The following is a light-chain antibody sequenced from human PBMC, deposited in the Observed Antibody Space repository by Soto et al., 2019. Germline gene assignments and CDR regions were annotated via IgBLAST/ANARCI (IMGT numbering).Light chain of an antibody. Sequence: DIQMTQSPSSLSASVGDRVTITCRASQYISSYVNWYQQKPGRAPKLLIHAASTLQSGVPSRFSGSGSGTDFTLTISSLQPEDFATYSCQQSYTTPWTFGLGTRVEI. V-gene: IGKV1-39*01. CDR1: QYISSY. CDR2: AAS. CDR3: QQSYTTPWT. J-gene: IGKJ1*01.